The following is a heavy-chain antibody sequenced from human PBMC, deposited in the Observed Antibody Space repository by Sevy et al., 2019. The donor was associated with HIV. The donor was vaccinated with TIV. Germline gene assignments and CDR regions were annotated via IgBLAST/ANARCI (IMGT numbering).Heavy chain of an antibody. Sequence: SETLSLTCTVSGGSISSYYWSWIRQPPGKGLEWIGYIYYSGSTNYNPPLKSRVTISVDTSKNQFSLKLSSVTAADTAVYYCARDRAMPDFGGYYYYGMDVWGQGTTVTVSS. CDR2: IYYSGST. J-gene: IGHJ6*02. V-gene: IGHV4-59*13. D-gene: IGHD2-2*01. CDR3: ARDRAMPDFGGYYYYGMDV. CDR1: GGSISSYY.